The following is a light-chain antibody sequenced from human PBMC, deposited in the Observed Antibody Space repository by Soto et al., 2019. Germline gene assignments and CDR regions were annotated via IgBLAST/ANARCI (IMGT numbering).Light chain of an antibody. CDR1: SSDVGSYNL. Sequence: QSALTQPASVSGSPGQSITISCTGTSSDVGSYNLVSWYQQHPGKAPKLMIYEGSKRPSGVSNRFSGSKSGNTASLTISGLQAEDEADYYGCSYAGSSTSYVVFGGGTKLTVL. CDR3: CSYAGSSTSYVV. J-gene: IGLJ2*01. V-gene: IGLV2-23*01. CDR2: EGS.